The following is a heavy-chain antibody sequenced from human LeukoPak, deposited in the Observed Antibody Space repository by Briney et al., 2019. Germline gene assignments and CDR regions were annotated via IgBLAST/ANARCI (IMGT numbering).Heavy chain of an antibody. CDR3: ARVRGPTVTTWYFDL. CDR1: GFTFSTHG. V-gene: IGHV3-48*01. Sequence: PGGSLRLSCGASGFTFSTHGMIWVRRAPGKGLEWVSYISPRSATIYYADSVKGRFTISRDDARNSLFLQMHSLRAGDTAVYYCARVRGPTVTTWYFDLWGRGTLVTVSS. J-gene: IGHJ2*01. D-gene: IGHD4-17*01. CDR2: ISPRSATI.